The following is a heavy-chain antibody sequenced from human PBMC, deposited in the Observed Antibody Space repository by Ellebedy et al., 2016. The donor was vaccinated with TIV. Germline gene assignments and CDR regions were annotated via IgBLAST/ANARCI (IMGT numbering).Heavy chain of an antibody. V-gene: IGHV3-7*01. Sequence: GESLKISCAASGFNFRSYWMTWVRQAPGKGLEWVAKIRQEGDEIYYVESVKGRFTISRDNAKNSLFLQMNSLIVEDTAVYYCARRASYGDYAVQLNPWFDPWGQGTLITVSS. D-gene: IGHD4-17*01. CDR2: IRQEGDEI. J-gene: IGHJ5*02. CDR1: GFNFRSYW. CDR3: ARRASYGDYAVQLNPWFDP.